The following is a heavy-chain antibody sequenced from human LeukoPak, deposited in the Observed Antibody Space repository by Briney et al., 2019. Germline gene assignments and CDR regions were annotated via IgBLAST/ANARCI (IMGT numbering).Heavy chain of an antibody. Sequence: PGRSLRLSCAASGFTFSFNGMHWVRQAPGKGREWVAVIWYNGSNKYYADSVNGRFTISRDNSKNTLYLKMNSLRAEDTAVYYCARDVLESSGWFDYWGQGTLVTVSS. CDR3: ARDVLESSGWFDY. CDR2: IWYNGSNK. J-gene: IGHJ4*02. V-gene: IGHV3-33*01. D-gene: IGHD6-19*01. CDR1: GFTFSFNG.